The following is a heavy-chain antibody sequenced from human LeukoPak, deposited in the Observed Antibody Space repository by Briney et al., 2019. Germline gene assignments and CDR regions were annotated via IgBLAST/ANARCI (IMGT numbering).Heavy chain of an antibody. V-gene: IGHV1-3*04. CDR3: ARDHVVGLAPFDP. Sequence: ASVKVSCKASGYTFTDYAMHWVRQAPGERLEWMGWINTGKGNTKYSQKFQGRVTITMDTSASTAYMELSSLGSEDTAVYYCARDHVVGLAPFDPWGQGTLVTVSS. CDR2: INTGKGNT. D-gene: IGHD2-15*01. J-gene: IGHJ5*02. CDR1: GYTFTDYA.